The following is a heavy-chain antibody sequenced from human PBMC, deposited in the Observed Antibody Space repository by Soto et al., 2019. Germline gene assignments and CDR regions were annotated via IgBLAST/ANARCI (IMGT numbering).Heavy chain of an antibody. D-gene: IGHD3-3*01. CDR1: GFSLSTSGVG. CDR3: ARSYYDFWSGYYTGFVDY. J-gene: IGHJ4*02. V-gene: IGHV2-5*01. Sequence: SGPTGEPTQTLTLTCTFSGFSLSTSGVGVGWIRQPPGKALEWLALIYWNDDKRYSPSLKSRLTITKDTSKNQVVLTMTNMDPVDTATYYCARSYYDFWSGYYTGFVDYWGQGTLVTVS. CDR2: IYWNDDK.